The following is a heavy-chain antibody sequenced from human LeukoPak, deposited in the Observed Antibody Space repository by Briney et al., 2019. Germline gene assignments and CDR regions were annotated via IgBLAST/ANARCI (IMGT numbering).Heavy chain of an antibody. J-gene: IGHJ3*02. D-gene: IGHD6-6*01. V-gene: IGHV3-48*01. CDR1: GFTFTSYS. Sequence: GGSLRLSCAASGFTFTSYSMNWVRQAPGKGPEWVSYISSSSNTLYYADSVKGRFTISRDNAKNSLYLQMNSLRAEDTAVYYCARDWESSSGAFDIWGQGTMVTVSS. CDR3: ARDWESSSGAFDI. CDR2: ISSSSNTL.